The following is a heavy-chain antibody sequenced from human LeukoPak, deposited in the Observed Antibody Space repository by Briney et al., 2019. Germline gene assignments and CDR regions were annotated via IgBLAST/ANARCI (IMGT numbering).Heavy chain of an antibody. CDR1: GVSISSYY. CDR2: IHTSGST. J-gene: IGHJ3*02. Sequence: SQTLSPTCTVSGVSISSYYRGWVRQPAGKGLEWIGRIHTSGSTNYNPSLKSRVTMSVDTSKNQSSLKLSSVTAADTAVYFCARGPYSCCSSGDFDIWGKGTMVTVS. D-gene: IGHD2-15*01. V-gene: IGHV4-4*07. CDR3: ARGPYSCCSSGDFDI.